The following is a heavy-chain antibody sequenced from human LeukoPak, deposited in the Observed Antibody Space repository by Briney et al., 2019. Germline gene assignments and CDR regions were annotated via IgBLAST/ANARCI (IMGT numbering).Heavy chain of an antibody. J-gene: IGHJ6*02. D-gene: IGHD5-24*01. CDR2: ISSGGDNI. Sequence: GGSLRLSCSASGFNFRSYGMNWVRQAPGQGLEWLSSISSGGDNIYYADSLKARFTISRDNTKNSIYLQMSSLSAEDTAIYYCARDTVRRWLYGMDVWGQGTTVTVSS. CDR3: ARDTVRRWLYGMDV. V-gene: IGHV3-21*01. CDR1: GFNFRSYG.